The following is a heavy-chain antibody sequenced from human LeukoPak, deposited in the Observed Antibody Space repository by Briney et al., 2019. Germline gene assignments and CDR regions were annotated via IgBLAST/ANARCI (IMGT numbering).Heavy chain of an antibody. J-gene: IGHJ4*02. V-gene: IGHV1-8*01. CDR2: MNPNSGNT. Sequence: ASVKVSCKASGYTFTSYDINWVRQATGQGLEWMGWMNPNSGNTGYARKFQGRVTMTRNTSISTAYMELSSLRSEDTAVYYCARGTRMTTVTPRYWGQGKLVTVSS. CDR3: ARGTRMTTVTPRY. CDR1: GYTFTSYD. D-gene: IGHD4-17*01.